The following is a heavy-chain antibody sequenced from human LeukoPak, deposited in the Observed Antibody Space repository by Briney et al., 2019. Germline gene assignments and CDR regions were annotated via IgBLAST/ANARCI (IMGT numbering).Heavy chain of an antibody. J-gene: IGHJ4*02. V-gene: IGHV3-23*01. CDR3: ARDLYADFWSGSVFDY. CDR2: ISGSGGTT. CDR1: GFSFSSYA. D-gene: IGHD3-3*01. Sequence: PGGSLRLSCEASGFSFSSYATSWVRQAPGKGLEWVSGISGSGGTTYYAGSVKGRFTISRDISKNTLYLQTSSLRAGDTAVYYCARDLYADFWSGSVFDYWGRGTLVTVSS.